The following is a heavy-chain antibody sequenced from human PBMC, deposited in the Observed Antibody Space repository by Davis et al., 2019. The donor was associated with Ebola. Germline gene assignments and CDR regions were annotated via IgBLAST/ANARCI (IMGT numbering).Heavy chain of an antibody. CDR3: ARGLRRAIHGVDY. CDR1: GGSFSGFY. J-gene: IGHJ4*02. CDR2: INHSGST. Sequence: SETLSPTCAVYGGSFSGFYWSCIRQPPGKGMEWIGEINHSGSTNYNPSLKSRVTISVDTSKNQFSLKLSSVTAADTAVYYCARGLRRAIHGVDYWGQGTLVTVSS. V-gene: IGHV4-34*01. D-gene: IGHD4-17*01.